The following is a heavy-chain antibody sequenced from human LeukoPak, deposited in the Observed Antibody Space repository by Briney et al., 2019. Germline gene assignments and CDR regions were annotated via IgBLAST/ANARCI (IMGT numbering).Heavy chain of an antibody. J-gene: IGHJ6*04. D-gene: IGHD3-10*01. Sequence: PGGSLRLSCAASGFTFSSYGMHWVRQAPGKGLEWVAVISYDGSNKYYADSVKGRFTISRDNSKNTLYLQMNSLRAEDTAVYYCAKEGYYGSGSRHYYYYYGMDVGGKGTTVTVSS. CDR1: GFTFSSYG. CDR2: ISYDGSNK. CDR3: AKEGYYGSGSRHYYYYYGMDV. V-gene: IGHV3-30*18.